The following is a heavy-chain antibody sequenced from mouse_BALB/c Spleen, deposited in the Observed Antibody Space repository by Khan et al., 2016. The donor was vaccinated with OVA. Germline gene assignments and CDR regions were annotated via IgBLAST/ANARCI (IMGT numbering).Heavy chain of an antibody. CDR1: GFSLTDYG. V-gene: IGHV2-6-5*01. CDR2: IWGGGST. CDR3: AIGVGSYCYSIDY. J-gene: IGHJ4*01. D-gene: IGHD1-1*01. Sequence: VQLQESGPGLVAPSQSLSITCTVSGFSLTDYGVSWIRQPPGKGLEWLGVIWGGGSTYYNSALKSRLSISKDNSKCQVFLKMNSLQTDDTAMYYCAIGVGSYCYSIDYWGQGTSVTVSS.